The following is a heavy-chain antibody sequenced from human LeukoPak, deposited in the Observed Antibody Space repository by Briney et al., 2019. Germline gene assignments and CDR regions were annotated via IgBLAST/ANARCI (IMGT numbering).Heavy chain of an antibody. CDR2: INVGNGNT. J-gene: IGHJ4*02. D-gene: IGHD3-10*01. CDR3: ARVRGSGSYQRRYFDY. CDR1: GYTFPIYT. Sequence: ASVKVSCKASGYTFPIYTMHWVRQAPGQRLEWMGWINVGNGNTKYSQEFQGRVTITRDTSASTAYMELSSLRSEDMAVYYCARVRGSGSYQRRYFDYWGQGTLVTVSS. V-gene: IGHV1-3*03.